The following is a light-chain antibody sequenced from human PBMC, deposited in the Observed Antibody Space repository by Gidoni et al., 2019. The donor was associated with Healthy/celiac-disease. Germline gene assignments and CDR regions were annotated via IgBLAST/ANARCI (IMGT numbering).Light chain of an antibody. CDR3: QQYNNWPRI. Sequence: EIVMTQSPATLSVSPGERATLSCRASQSVSSNLAWYQQKPGQAPRLLIYGASTRATGIPARFSGSGSVTEFTLTISSLQSEDFAVYYCQQYNNWPRIFGPGTKVDIK. CDR1: QSVSSN. CDR2: GAS. J-gene: IGKJ3*01. V-gene: IGKV3-15*01.